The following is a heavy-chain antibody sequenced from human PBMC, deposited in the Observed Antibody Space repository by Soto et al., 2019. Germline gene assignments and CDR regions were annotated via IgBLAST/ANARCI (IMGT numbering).Heavy chain of an antibody. J-gene: IGHJ2*01. CDR2: IYYSGST. Sequence: QLQLQESGPGLVKPSETLSLTCTVSGGSISSSSHYWDWIRQPPGKGLEWIGSIYYSGSTYYNPSLKSRVTISVDTSKDQFSLKLSSVTAADTAVYYCARLMGLTVATYNRGYDLWGRGTLVTVSS. CDR1: GGSISSSSHY. CDR3: ARLMGLTVATYNRGYDL. V-gene: IGHV4-39*01. D-gene: IGHD6-25*01.